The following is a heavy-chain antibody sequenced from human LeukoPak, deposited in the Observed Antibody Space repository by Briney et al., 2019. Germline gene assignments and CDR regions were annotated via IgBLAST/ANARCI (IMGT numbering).Heavy chain of an antibody. Sequence: GGSLRLSCAASGFTFSSYGMHWVRQAPGKGLEWVAFIRYDGTNKYYADSVKGRFTISRDNAKNSLYLQMNSLRAEDTAVYYCARLNTTVTDDAFDIWGQGTMVTVSS. CDR3: ARLNTTVTDDAFDI. CDR2: IRYDGTNK. V-gene: IGHV3-30*02. CDR1: GFTFSSYG. J-gene: IGHJ3*02. D-gene: IGHD4-17*01.